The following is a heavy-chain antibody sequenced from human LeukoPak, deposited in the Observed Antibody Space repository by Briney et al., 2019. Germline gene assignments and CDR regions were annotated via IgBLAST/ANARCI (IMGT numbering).Heavy chain of an antibody. CDR1: GFTFSSYS. V-gene: IGHV3-21*01. Sequence: GGSLRLSCAASGFTFSSYSMNWVRQAPGKGLEWVSSISSSSSYIYYADSVKGRFTISRDNAKNSLYLQMNSLRAEDTAVYYCARSPVTNYHYYYMDVWGKGTTVTVSS. D-gene: IGHD4-17*01. J-gene: IGHJ6*03. CDR3: ARSPVTNYHYYYMDV. CDR2: ISSSSSYI.